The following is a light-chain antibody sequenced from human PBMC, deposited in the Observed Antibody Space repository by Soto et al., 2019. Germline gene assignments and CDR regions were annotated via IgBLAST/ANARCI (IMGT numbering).Light chain of an antibody. V-gene: IGKV3-20*01. CDR1: QSINSRY. Sequence: EFVLTQSPGTLSLSPGERATLSCRASQSINSRYLAWYHQKTGQAPRLLIYGASSRATGVPDRFSGSGSGTDFTLTISRLEPEDFAVYYCQQYGNSPIYTFGQGTKLEIK. CDR2: GAS. CDR3: QQYGNSPIYT. J-gene: IGKJ2*01.